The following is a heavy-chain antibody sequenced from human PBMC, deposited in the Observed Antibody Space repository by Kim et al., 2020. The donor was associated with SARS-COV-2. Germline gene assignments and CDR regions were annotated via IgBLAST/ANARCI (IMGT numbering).Heavy chain of an antibody. D-gene: IGHD2-2*02. Sequence: SRVTISVDTSKNQFSLKLSSVTAADTAVYYCARHVGDEVPAAILGLNFQHWGQGTLVTVSS. J-gene: IGHJ1*01. V-gene: IGHV4-39*01. CDR3: ARHVGDEVPAAILGLNFQH.